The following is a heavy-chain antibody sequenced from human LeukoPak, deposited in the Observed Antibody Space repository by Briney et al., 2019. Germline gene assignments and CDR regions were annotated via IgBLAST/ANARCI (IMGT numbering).Heavy chain of an antibody. CDR3: ARDRPDYSGYASIIPRHYYYGMDV. Sequence: GGSLRLSCAASGFTFSSYSMNWVRQAPGKGLEWVSSISSSSSYIYYADSVKGRFTISRDNAKNSLYLQMNSLRAEDTAVYYCARDRPDYSGYASIIPRHYYYGMDVWGKGTTVTVSS. CDR2: ISSSSSYI. V-gene: IGHV3-21*01. J-gene: IGHJ6*04. D-gene: IGHD5-12*01. CDR1: GFTFSSYS.